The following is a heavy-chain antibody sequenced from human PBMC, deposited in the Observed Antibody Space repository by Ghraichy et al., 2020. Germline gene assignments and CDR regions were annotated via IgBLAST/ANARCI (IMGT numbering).Heavy chain of an antibody. CDR3: AGITMVRGVTPAGMNWFDP. V-gene: IGHV3-30-3*01. CDR2: ISYDGSNK. CDR1: GFTFSNYA. D-gene: IGHD3-10*01. Sequence: GGSLRLSCAASGFTFSNYAMHWVRQAPGKGLEWVAVISYDGSNKYYADSVKGRFTISRDNSKNTLYLQMNSLRAEDTAVYYCAGITMVRGVTPAGMNWFDPWGQGTLVTVSS. J-gene: IGHJ5*02.